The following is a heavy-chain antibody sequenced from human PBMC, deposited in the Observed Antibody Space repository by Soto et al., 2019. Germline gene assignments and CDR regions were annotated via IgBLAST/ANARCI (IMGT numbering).Heavy chain of an antibody. V-gene: IGHV1-58*01. CDR1: GYIFTSSA. CDR2: IVVGNGNT. CDR3: AALGGGFDGLFNGPIDY. J-gene: IGHJ4*02. Sequence: SLQVYCKTSGYIFTSSAVQCLRHTHGQRLEWIGRIVVGNGNTDYAQNFHKRVTITRDMSTSTAYMELRSLRSEDTAVYYCAALGGGFDGLFNGPIDYWGQGTLVTVSS. D-gene: IGHD3-9*01.